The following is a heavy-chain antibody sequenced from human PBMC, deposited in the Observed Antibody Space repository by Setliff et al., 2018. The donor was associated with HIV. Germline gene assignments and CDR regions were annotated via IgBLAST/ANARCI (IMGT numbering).Heavy chain of an antibody. J-gene: IGHJ4*02. D-gene: IGHD3-22*01. Sequence: GGSLRLSCAASGFSFSSYGMQWVRQAPGKGLEWVTFISYDGSNKYYADSVKGRFTISRDNSKNTLYLQMNSLRVEDTAVYYCARETMYDSRGYLSHYFDYWGQGTPVTVSS. CDR1: GFSFSSYG. CDR3: ARETMYDSRGYLSHYFDY. V-gene: IGHV3-30*19. CDR2: ISYDGSNK.